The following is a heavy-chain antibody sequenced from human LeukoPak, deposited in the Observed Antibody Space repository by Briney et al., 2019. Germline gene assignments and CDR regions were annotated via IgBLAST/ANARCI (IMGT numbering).Heavy chain of an antibody. J-gene: IGHJ4*02. V-gene: IGHV3-66*01. Sequence: GGSLRLSCAASGFTVNSNYMSWVRQAPGKGLEWVAVIYSGGNTYYADSVKGRFTISRDNSKNTLYLQMNSPRAEDTAMYYCARDLPFGYWGQGTLVTVSS. CDR2: IYSGGNT. CDR3: ARDLPFGY. CDR1: GFTVNSNY.